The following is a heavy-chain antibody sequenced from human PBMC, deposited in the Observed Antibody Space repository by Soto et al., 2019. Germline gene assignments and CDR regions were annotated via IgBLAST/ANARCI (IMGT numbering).Heavy chain of an antibody. Sequence: ASVKVSCKASGYTFTSYGMHWVRQAPGQRLEWMGWINAGNGNTKYSQKFQGRVTITRDTSASTAYMELSSLRSEDTAVYYCARDYYGDYGPPYYFDYWGQGTLVTVSS. J-gene: IGHJ4*02. D-gene: IGHD4-17*01. CDR1: GYTFTSYG. V-gene: IGHV1-3*01. CDR3: ARDYYGDYGPPYYFDY. CDR2: INAGNGNT.